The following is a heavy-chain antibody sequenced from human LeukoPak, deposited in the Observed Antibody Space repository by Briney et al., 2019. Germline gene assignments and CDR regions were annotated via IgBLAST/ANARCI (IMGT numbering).Heavy chain of an antibody. Sequence: PSETLSLTCTVSGGFISNYYWSWVRQPPGKGLEWIGYNFYSGSTNYNPSLKSRVTISVDTSKNQFSLKLSSVTAADTAVYYCARFPRRIDQGGYFDLWGRGTLVTVSS. D-gene: IGHD3-16*01. V-gene: IGHV4-59*08. CDR3: ARFPRRIDQGGYFDL. CDR1: GGFISNYY. J-gene: IGHJ2*01. CDR2: NFYSGST.